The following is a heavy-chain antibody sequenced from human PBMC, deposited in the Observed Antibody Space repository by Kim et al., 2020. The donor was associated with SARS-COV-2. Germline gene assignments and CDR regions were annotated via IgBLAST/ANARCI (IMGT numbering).Heavy chain of an antibody. CDR3: SRGRVSKIEGGLAVYYM. V-gene: IGHV3-21*01. J-gene: IGHJ6*03. CDR1: GFFFGYYN. D-gene: IGHD2-21*01. Sequence: GGSLRLSCSGSGFFFGYYNMNWGRQAPGKGLEWVSSMSSDSTSIKYADSVKGRFTISRDNSKNSLEMQMTSLGVEDKAGCYCSRGRVSKIEGGLAVYYM. CDR2: MSSDSTSI.